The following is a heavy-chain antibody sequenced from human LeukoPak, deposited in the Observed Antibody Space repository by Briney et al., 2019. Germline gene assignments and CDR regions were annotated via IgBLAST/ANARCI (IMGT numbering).Heavy chain of an antibody. V-gene: IGHV3-21*01. D-gene: IGHD3-22*01. CDR1: GFTFSRYS. J-gene: IGHJ4*02. CDR3: ARWTREYYDSSGYSY. Sequence: GGSLRLSCAASGFTFSRYSMNWVRQAPGKGLEWVSSISSSSSYIYYADSVKGRFTISRDNAKNSLYLQMNSLRAEDTAVYYCARWTREYYDSSGYSYWGQGTLVTVSS. CDR2: ISSSSSYI.